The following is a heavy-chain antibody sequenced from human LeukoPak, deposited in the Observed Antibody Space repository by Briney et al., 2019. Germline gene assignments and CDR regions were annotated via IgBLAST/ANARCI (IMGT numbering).Heavy chain of an antibody. J-gene: IGHJ4*02. V-gene: IGHV3-30*04. CDR1: GFTFSKFG. Sequence: PGGSLRLSCAASGFTFSKFGVHWVRQAPGKGLEWVAVISSDGSHKYYADSVKGRFTISRDNSQSTAYIQMNSLTIEDTAVYYCTRESYSTSWLFDYWGQGTPVTVSS. CDR3: TRESYSTSWLFDY. CDR2: ISSDGSHK. D-gene: IGHD6-13*01.